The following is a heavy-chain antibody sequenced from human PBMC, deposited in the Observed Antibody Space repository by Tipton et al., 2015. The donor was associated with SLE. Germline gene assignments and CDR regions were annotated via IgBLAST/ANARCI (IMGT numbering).Heavy chain of an antibody. CDR2: IASRGNT. CDR3: ARSRIGLGYNYDMDV. V-gene: IGHV4-39*07. D-gene: IGHD1-1*01. Sequence: TLSLTCTVSGGSISSINYFWGWIRQPPGKGLEWIGAIASRGNTYYNPSLKSRVTVSLDMSKSQFSLKLRSVTAADTAVYYCARSRIGLGYNYDMDVWGKGTTVTVSS. J-gene: IGHJ6*03. CDR1: GGSISSINYF.